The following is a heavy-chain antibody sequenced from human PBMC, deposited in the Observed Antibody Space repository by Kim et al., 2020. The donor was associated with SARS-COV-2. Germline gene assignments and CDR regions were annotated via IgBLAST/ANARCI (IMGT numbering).Heavy chain of an antibody. V-gene: IGHV3-7*01. CDR2: INEDGSVL. D-gene: IGHD3-10*01. CDR1: GFTFSNFW. J-gene: IGHJ4*02. Sequence: GGSLRLSCTASGFTFSNFWMKWMRQAPGKGLEWVADINEDGSVLYYVGSVEGRFTVSRDNDKNSLYLQMNSLRAEDTAVYYCARLSRGGAYDDSCGQGTLVTAS. CDR3: ARLSRGGAYDDS.